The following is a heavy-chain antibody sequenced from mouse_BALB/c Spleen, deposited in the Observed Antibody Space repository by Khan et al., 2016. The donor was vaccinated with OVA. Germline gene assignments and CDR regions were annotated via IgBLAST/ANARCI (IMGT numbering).Heavy chain of an antibody. Sequence: VRLQQSGPELVKPGASVKISCKASGYSFTGYFMNWVMQSHGKSLEWIGRINPHIGETLYNQKFKGKATLTVDESSSTAHMELRSLASEDSAVYYCARISRSDFDYWGQGTTLTVSS. J-gene: IGHJ2*01. CDR2: INPHIGET. CDR3: ARISRSDFDY. CDR1: GYSFTGYF. D-gene: IGHD1-1*01. V-gene: IGHV1-20*02.